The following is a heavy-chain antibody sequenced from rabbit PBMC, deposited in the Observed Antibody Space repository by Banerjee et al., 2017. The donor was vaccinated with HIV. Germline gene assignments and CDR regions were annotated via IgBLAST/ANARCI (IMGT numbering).Heavy chain of an antibody. V-gene: IGHV1S43*01. CDR3: ARGYGSVDF. Sequence: QSLEESGGGLVQPGGSLKLSCKASGIDFSNYYYMCWVRQAPGKGLELIACIYTSTGSTWYASWVNGRFTISRSTSLNTVDLKMTSRTAADTATYFCARGYGSVDFWGQGTLVTVS. CDR1: GIDFSNYYY. CDR2: IYTSTGST. D-gene: IGHD5-1*01. J-gene: IGHJ3*01.